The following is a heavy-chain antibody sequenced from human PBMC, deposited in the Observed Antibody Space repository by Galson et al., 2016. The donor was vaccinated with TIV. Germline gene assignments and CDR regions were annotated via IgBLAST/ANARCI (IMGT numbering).Heavy chain of an antibody. CDR1: GDSVSSTSAA. CDR3: ARGAPAVFGVIMTLDY. Sequence: CAISGDSVSSTSAAWNWIRQSPSRGLEWLGRTYYRSTWYNDYAASLKRRITINPDTSKNQFSQQLTSVTPEDAAVYYCARGAPAVFGVIMTLDYWGQGTLVTVSS. V-gene: IGHV6-1*01. CDR2: TYYRSTWYN. D-gene: IGHD3-3*01. J-gene: IGHJ4*02.